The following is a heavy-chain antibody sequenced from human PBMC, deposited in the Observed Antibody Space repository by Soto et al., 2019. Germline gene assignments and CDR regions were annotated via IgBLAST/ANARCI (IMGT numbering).Heavy chain of an antibody. CDR2: IYWDDDK. Sequence: QITLKESGPTLVKPTQTLTLTCTFSGFSLTTRGVGVGWIRQPPGKALECIALIYWDDDKRYIPSLQSRLSITKDTSKIQVVLTMTNVDPVDTATYYCAHIPNYYQYDWFDPWGQGTLVSVSS. CDR1: GFSLTTRGVG. V-gene: IGHV2-5*02. J-gene: IGHJ5*02. CDR3: AHIPNYYQYDWFDP. D-gene: IGHD3-10*01.